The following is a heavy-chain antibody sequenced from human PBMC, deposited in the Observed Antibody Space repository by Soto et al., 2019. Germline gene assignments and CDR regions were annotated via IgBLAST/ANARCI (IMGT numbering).Heavy chain of an antibody. J-gene: IGHJ4*02. Sequence: QSGGSLRLSCAASGFTFSTYWMSWVRQAPGKGPEWVANIKEDGSEKNYVDSVKGRFTISRDNGKNSLSLEMNSLRAEDTAVYYCVRDRRQAAFDIWGQGTEVTVSS. CDR3: VRDRRQAAFDI. CDR1: GFTFSTYW. V-gene: IGHV3-7*01. CDR2: IKEDGSEK. D-gene: IGHD6-13*01.